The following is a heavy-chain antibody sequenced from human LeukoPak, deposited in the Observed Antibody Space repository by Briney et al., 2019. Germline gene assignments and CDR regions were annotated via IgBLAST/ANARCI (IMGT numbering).Heavy chain of an antibody. CDR1: GYSFTSYW. D-gene: IGHD2-15*01. CDR2: IYPGDSDT. CDR3: ASLFGFCSGGSCYSEYYFDY. V-gene: IGHV5-51*01. Sequence: GESLKISCKGSGYSFTSYWIGWVRQMPGKGLEWMGIIYPGDSDTRYSPSFQGQVTISADKSISTAYLQWSSLKASDTAMYYCASLFGFCSGGSCYSEYYFDYWGQGTLVTVSS. J-gene: IGHJ4*02.